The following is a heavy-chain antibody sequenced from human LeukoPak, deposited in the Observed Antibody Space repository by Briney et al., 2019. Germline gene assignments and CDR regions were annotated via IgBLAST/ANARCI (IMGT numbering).Heavy chain of an antibody. D-gene: IGHD6-13*01. J-gene: IGHJ4*02. Sequence: RXAPGKGXEXVANIKQDGSEKYYVDSVKGRFTISRDNAKNSLYLQMNSLRAEDTAVYYCASLAAADYFDYWGQGTLVTVSS. CDR2: IKQDGSEK. V-gene: IGHV3-7*03. CDR3: ASLAAADYFDY.